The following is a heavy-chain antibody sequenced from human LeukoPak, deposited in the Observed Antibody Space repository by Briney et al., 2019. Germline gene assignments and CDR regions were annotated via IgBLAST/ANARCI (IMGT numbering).Heavy chain of an antibody. CDR3: AKERWLQKSFDL. D-gene: IGHD5-24*01. CDR1: GFTFRNYW. J-gene: IGHJ2*01. Sequence: GGSLRLSCAASGFTFRNYWMYWVRQAPGKGLVWIANINEHGIPMYEDSVKGRFTISRDNARDTLYLQMNSLRVDDTAVYYCAKERWLQKSFDLWGRGTLVTVSS. V-gene: IGHV3-74*03. CDR2: INEHGIP.